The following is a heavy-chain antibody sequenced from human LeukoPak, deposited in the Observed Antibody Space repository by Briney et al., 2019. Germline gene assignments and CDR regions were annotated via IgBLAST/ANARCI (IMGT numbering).Heavy chain of an antibody. CDR1: GGSISSSSYY. Sequence: SETLSLTCTVSGGSISSSSYYWGWIRQPPGKGLEWIGSIYYSGSTYYNPSLKSRVTISVDTSKNQFSLKLSSVTAADTAVYYCAREIITMIVVAPRREAFDIWGQGTMVTVSS. J-gene: IGHJ3*02. CDR3: AREIITMIVVAPRREAFDI. V-gene: IGHV4-39*07. D-gene: IGHD3-22*01. CDR2: IYYSGST.